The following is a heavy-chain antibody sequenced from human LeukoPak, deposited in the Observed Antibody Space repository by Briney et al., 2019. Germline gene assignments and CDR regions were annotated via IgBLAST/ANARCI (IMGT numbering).Heavy chain of an antibody. CDR2: IKQDGSDK. Sequence: GGSLRLSCAAPGFTFSSYWMSWVRQAPGKGLEWVANIKQDGSDKYYVDSVKGRFTISRDNAKNSLYLQMNSLRAEDTAVYYCAKEKTTGTYYVDYWGQGTLVTVSS. V-gene: IGHV3-7*04. CDR3: AKEKTTGTYYVDY. J-gene: IGHJ4*02. D-gene: IGHD1-7*01. CDR1: GFTFSSYW.